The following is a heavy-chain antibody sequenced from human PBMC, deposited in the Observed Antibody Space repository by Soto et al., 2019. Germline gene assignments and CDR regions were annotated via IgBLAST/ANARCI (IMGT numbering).Heavy chain of an antibody. CDR2: IYYSGST. V-gene: IGHV4-59*01. D-gene: IGHD1-26*01. CDR1: GGSISSYY. J-gene: IGHJ4*02. CDR3: ARRYGGNFDY. Sequence: SETLSLTCTVSGGSISSYYWTWIRQPPGKGLEWIGYIYYSGSTNYNPSLKSRVTISVDTSKNQFSLKLSSVTAADTAVYYCARRYGGNFDYWGQGTLVTV.